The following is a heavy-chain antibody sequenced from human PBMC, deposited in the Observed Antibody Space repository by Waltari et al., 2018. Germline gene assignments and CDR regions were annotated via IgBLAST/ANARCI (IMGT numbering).Heavy chain of an antibody. CDR3: ARGTAYYYGSGSYDAFDI. CDR1: GYSISSGYY. Sequence: QVQLQESGPGLVKPSETLSLTCTVSGYSISSGYYWGWIRQPPGKGLEWIGSIYHSGRTYNNPSLKSRVTISVDTSKNQFSLKLSSVTAADTAVYYCARGTAYYYGSGSYDAFDIWGQGTMVTVSS. CDR2: IYHSGRT. D-gene: IGHD3-10*01. V-gene: IGHV4-38-2*02. J-gene: IGHJ3*02.